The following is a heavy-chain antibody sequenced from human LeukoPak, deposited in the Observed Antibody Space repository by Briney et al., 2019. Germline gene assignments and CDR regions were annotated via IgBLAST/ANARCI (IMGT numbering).Heavy chain of an antibody. CDR3: ARDQSGYYYDSSGYYSGTDY. CDR2: ISYDGSNK. J-gene: IGHJ4*02. V-gene: IGHV3-30-3*01. Sequence: GRSLRLSCAASGFTFSSYAMHWVRQAPGKGLEWVAVISYDGSNKYYAHSVKGRLTIYRDNSKNTLYLQMNSLRAEDTAVYYCARDQSGYYYDSSGYYSGTDYWGQGTLVTVSS. CDR1: GFTFSSYA. D-gene: IGHD3-22*01.